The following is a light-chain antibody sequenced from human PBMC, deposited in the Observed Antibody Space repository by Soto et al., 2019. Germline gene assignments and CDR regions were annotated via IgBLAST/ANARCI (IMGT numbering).Light chain of an antibody. CDR1: TSDVGGYDY. J-gene: IGLJ1*01. V-gene: IGLV2-14*01. CDR3: SSELGSGTLSWG. Sequence: QSVLTQPASVSGSPGQSITVSCTGTTSDVGGYDYVAWYQQHPGKAPKLMIYDVSSRPSGVSNRFSGSNSGNTASLTISGLQAEDEADYYCSSELGSGTLSWGFGTGTKLTVL. CDR2: DVS.